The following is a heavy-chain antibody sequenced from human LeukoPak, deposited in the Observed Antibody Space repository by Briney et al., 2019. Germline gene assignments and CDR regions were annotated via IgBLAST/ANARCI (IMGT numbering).Heavy chain of an antibody. CDR2: VHLSGAT. D-gene: IGHD1-26*01. CDR1: GGSITTKNW. J-gene: IGHJ4*02. Sequence: SETLSLTCAVSGGSITTKNWWSWVRQPPGKGEEWIGEVHLSGATNYNPSLESRVSMSIDKSKNYLSLEVTTVTAADTAMYFCTRESGAFSPFGFWGPGTLVTVSS. CDR3: TRESGAFSPFGF. V-gene: IGHV4-4*02.